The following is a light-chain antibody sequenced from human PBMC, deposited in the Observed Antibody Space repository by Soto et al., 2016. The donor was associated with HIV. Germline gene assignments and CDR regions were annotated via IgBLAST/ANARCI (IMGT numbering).Light chain of an antibody. Sequence: DIQMTQSPSTLSASVGDRVTITCRASQSVSSWLAWYQRRPGKAPNLLIYRASSLQSGVPSRFSGSGSGTEFTLTISSLQPDDFATYYCQQYNSSPYTFGLGDQAGDQT. CDR3: QQYNSSPYT. CDR1: QSVSSW. CDR2: RAS. J-gene: IGKJ2*01. V-gene: IGKV1-5*03.